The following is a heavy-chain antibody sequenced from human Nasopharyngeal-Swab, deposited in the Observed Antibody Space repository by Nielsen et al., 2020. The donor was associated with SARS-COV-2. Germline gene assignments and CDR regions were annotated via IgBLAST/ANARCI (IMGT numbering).Heavy chain of an antibody. D-gene: IGHD2-21*02. CDR2: ISWDGGST. Sequence: WIRQPPGKGLEWVSNISWDGGSTYYADSVKGRFTISRDNSKNSLYLQMNSLRTEDTALYYCAKDHCGGDWYPNYEYFQHWGQGTLVTVSS. CDR3: AKDHCGGDWYPNYEYFQH. J-gene: IGHJ1*01. V-gene: IGHV3-43*01.